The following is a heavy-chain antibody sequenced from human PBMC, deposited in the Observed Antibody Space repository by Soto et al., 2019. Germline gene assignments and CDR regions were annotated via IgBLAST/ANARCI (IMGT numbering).Heavy chain of an antibody. CDR1: GFTFNTYG. V-gene: IGHV3-33*01. CDR3: ARPLVAPVAGPYYYGMDV. Sequence: QIRLVESGGGVVQPGGSLRLSCAASGFTFNTYGFNWVRQAPGKGLEWVAVIWYDGNTKYYADSVKGRFTISRDNLKSTLYLQMNSLPAEDTAVYYCARPLVAPVAGPYYYGMDVWGQGTTVTFSS. CDR2: IWYDGNTK. D-gene: IGHD6-19*01. J-gene: IGHJ6*02.